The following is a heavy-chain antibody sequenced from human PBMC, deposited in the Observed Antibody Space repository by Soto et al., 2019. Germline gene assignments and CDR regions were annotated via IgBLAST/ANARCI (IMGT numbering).Heavy chain of an antibody. CDR2: INHSGST. D-gene: IGHD2-2*01. Sequence: GKGLEWIGEINHSGSTNYNPSLKSRVTISVDTSKNQFSLKLSSVTAADTAVYYCAGGLSIVVVPAAMPEDYYYYMDVWGKGTTVTGSS. V-gene: IGHV4-34*01. CDR3: AGGLSIVVVPAAMPEDYYYYMDV. J-gene: IGHJ6*03.